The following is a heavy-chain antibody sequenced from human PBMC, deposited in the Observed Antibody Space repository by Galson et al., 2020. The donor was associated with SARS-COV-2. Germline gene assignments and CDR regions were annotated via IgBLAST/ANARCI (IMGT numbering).Heavy chain of an antibody. Sequence: SETLSLTCTVSGGSISSGDYYWSWIRQPPGKGLEWIGYIYYSGSTYYNPSLKSRVTISVDTSKNQFSLKLSSVTAADTAVYYCARDGGSYSPLSWYFDLWGRGTLVTVSS. D-gene: IGHD1-26*01. CDR3: ARDGGSYSPLSWYFDL. J-gene: IGHJ2*01. V-gene: IGHV4-30-4*01. CDR2: IYYSGST. CDR1: GGSISSGDYY.